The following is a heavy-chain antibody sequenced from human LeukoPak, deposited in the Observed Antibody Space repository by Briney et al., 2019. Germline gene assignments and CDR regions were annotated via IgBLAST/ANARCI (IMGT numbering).Heavy chain of an antibody. CDR1: GFTFNNAW. J-gene: IGHJ4*02. CDR2: IKSKIDGGTT. D-gene: IGHD3-10*01. Sequence: PGGSLRLSCTTSGFTFNNAWMNWVRQAPGKGLEWLSRIKSKIDGGTTDYAAPVKGRFTISRDDSKDTVYLEMNSLRTEDTAMYYCTTPSEQNYFGSGSFDFWGQGTLVTVSS. V-gene: IGHV3-15*01. CDR3: TTPSEQNYFGSGSFDF.